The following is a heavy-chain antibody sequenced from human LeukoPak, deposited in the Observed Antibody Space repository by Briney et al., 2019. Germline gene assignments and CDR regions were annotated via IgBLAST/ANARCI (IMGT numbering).Heavy chain of an antibody. D-gene: IGHD1-26*01. J-gene: IGHJ4*02. Sequence: PSETLSLTCTVSGGSISSSSYYWGWIHQPPGKGLEWIGSIYYSGSTYYNPSLKSRVTISVDTSKNQFSLKLSSVTAADTAVYYCARHLVEIDYWGQGTLVTVSS. CDR2: IYYSGST. CDR1: GGSISSSSYY. CDR3: ARHLVEIDY. V-gene: IGHV4-39*01.